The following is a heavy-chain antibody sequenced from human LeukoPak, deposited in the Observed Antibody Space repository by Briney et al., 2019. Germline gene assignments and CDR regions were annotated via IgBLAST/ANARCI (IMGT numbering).Heavy chain of an antibody. J-gene: IGHJ6*04. D-gene: IGHD3-10*02. CDR1: GFTFSSYE. CDR2: ISSSGSTI. V-gene: IGHV3-48*03. CDR3: AELGITMIGGV. Sequence: GGSLRLSCAASGFTFSSYEMNWVRQAPGKGLEWVSYISSSGSTIYYADSVKGRFTISRDNAKNSLYLQMNSLRAENTAVYYCAELGITMIGGVWGKGTTVAISS.